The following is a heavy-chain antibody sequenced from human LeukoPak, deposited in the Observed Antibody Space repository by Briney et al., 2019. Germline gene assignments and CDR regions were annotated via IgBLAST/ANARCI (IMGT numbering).Heavy chain of an antibody. CDR3: ARDLMVRGVISI. CDR2: IIPIFGTA. CDR1: GGTFSSYA. J-gene: IGHJ4*02. D-gene: IGHD3-10*01. Sequence: SVKVSCKASGGTFSSYAISWVRQAPGQGLEWMGGIIPIFGTANYEQKFQGRVTITADESTSTAYMELSSLRSEDTAVYYCARDLMVRGVISIWGQGTLVTVSS. V-gene: IGHV1-69*13.